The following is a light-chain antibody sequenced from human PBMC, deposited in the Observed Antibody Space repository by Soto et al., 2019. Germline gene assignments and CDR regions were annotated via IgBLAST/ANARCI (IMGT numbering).Light chain of an antibody. CDR3: QQYNNWPRT. J-gene: IGKJ1*01. V-gene: IGKV3-15*01. Sequence: EIVMTQSPATLSVSPGERATLSCRASQSVNDNLAWYQQKPGQAPRLLIYGASTGATGIPARFSGSGSGTEFTLTISSLQSEDFAVYYCQQYNNWPRTFGQGTKVEIK. CDR2: GAS. CDR1: QSVNDN.